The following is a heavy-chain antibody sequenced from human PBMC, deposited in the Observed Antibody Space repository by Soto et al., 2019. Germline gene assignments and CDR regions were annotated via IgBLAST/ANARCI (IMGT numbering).Heavy chain of an antibody. CDR1: VFTFRSYA. D-gene: IGHD3-22*01. CDR2: ISFHGSNK. V-gene: IGHV3-30*18. CDR3: AKGLSNTYEYDTSGPDEY. Sequence: VGSLRLSCVFSVFTFRSYAMHWVRHSPGKWLEWVALISFHGSNKYYADSVKGRFTISRDNSKNTLDLQMNSLRVEDSAVYYCAKGLSNTYEYDTSGPDEYWGQGTLVNVSS. J-gene: IGHJ4*02.